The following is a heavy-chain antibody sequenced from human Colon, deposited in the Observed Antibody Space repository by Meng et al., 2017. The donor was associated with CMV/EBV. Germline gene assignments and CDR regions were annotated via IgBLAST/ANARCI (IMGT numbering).Heavy chain of an antibody. D-gene: IGHD3-22*01. J-gene: IGHJ4*02. CDR1: GFTFVAHA. V-gene: IGHV3-23*01. CDR3: AKLGNYYDTSGYTI. Sequence: GESLKISCATSGFTFVAHALSWVRQAPGKGLEWVAGVGGSGGMTYYADSVKGRFTISSDSSKDTLYLEMTSLRVDDTAIYFCAKLGNYYDTSGYTIWGQGTPVTVSS. CDR2: VGGSGGMT.